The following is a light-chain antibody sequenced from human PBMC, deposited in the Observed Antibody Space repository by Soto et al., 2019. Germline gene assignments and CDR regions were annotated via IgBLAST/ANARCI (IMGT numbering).Light chain of an antibody. CDR3: QSYDSSLSVV. Sequence: QSALTQPPSASGSPGQSVTISCTGTSSDIGGYNYVSWYQQHPGKAPKVMIYDVNKRPSGVPDRFSGSKSGNTASLTVSGLQAEDEADYYCQSYDSSLSVVFGGGTKLTVL. J-gene: IGLJ2*01. CDR1: SSDIGGYNY. V-gene: IGLV2-8*01. CDR2: DVN.